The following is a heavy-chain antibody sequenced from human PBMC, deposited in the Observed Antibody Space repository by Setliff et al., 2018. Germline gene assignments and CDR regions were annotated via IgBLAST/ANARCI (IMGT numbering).Heavy chain of an antibody. J-gene: IGHJ4*02. CDR2: IIPIFGTA. CDR3: AKEERLHGDYEAFDY. D-gene: IGHD4-17*01. Sequence: SVKVSCKASGGTFSSYAISWVRQAPGQGLEWMGRIIPIFGTANYAQKFQGRVTITADKSTSTAYMELSSLRSEDTAVYYCAKEERLHGDYEAFDYWGQGTLVTVSS. CDR1: GGTFSSYA. V-gene: IGHV1-69*06.